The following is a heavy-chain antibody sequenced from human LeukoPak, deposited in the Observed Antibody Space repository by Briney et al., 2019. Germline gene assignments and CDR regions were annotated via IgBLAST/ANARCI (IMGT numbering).Heavy chain of an antibody. V-gene: IGHV3-7*01. CDR1: GFTFSNYW. J-gene: IGHJ5*02. CDR2: IKQDGTQK. CDR3: ALQSGFDP. Sequence: GGSLRLSCAASGFTFSNYWMSWVRQAPGKGLEWVANIKQDGTQKFYVDSVKGRFTISRDNAKNSLYLQMNSLRAEDTAVYYCALQSGFDPWGQGTLVTVSS.